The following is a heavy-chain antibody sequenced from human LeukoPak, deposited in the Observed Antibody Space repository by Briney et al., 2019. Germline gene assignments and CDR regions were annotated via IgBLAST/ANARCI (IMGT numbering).Heavy chain of an antibody. Sequence: GGSLRLSCAASGFTFSSYSMNWVRQAPGKGLEWVSSISSSSSYIYYADSVKGRFTISRDNAKNSLYLQMNSLRAEDTAVYYCAKMMASSGSYSLDDYWGQGTLVTVSS. CDR3: AKMMASSGSYSLDDY. J-gene: IGHJ4*02. CDR2: ISSSSSYI. D-gene: IGHD1-26*01. V-gene: IGHV3-21*01. CDR1: GFTFSSYS.